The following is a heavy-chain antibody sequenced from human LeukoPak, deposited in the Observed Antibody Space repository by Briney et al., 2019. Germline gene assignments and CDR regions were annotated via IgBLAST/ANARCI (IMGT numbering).Heavy chain of an antibody. Sequence: SETLSLTCAVYGGSFSGYYWSWIRQPPGKGLEWIGEINHSGSTNYNPSLKSRVTISIDTSKNQFYLKLSSVTAADTAVYYCARLPAWAARYGMDVWGQGTRVTVSS. CDR2: INHSGST. CDR3: ARLPAWAARYGMDV. J-gene: IGHJ6*02. V-gene: IGHV4-34*01. CDR1: GGSFSGYY. D-gene: IGHD6-6*01.